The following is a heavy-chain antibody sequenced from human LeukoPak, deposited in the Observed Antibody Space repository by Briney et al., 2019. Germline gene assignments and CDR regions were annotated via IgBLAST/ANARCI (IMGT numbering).Heavy chain of an antibody. CDR3: AKDRGYSYGISEY. V-gene: IGHV1-8*03. CDR1: GYAFTSYD. Sequence: ASVKVSCKASGYAFTSYDINWVRQATGQGLEWMGWMNPNSGNTGYAQKFQGRVTITRNTSISTAYMELSSLRSEDTAVYYCAKDRGYSYGISEYWGQGTLVTVSS. CDR2: MNPNSGNT. J-gene: IGHJ4*02. D-gene: IGHD5-18*01.